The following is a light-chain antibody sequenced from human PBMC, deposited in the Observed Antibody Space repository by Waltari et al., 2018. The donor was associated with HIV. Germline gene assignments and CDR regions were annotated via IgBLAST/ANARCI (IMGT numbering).Light chain of an antibody. CDR2: EVN. J-gene: IGLJ2*01. Sequence: QSALTQPPSASGSPGQSVTISCTATSSDVGRYDYVSWYHQHPGKAPKLLIYEVNQRPSGVPDRFSGSKSGNTASLTVSGLQAEDEAEYYCTSYAGINPVAFGGGTNLTVL. CDR3: TSYAGINPVA. CDR1: SSDVGRYDY. V-gene: IGLV2-8*01.